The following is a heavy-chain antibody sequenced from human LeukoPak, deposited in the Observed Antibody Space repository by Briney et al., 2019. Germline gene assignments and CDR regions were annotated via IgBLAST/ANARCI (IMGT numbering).Heavy chain of an antibody. CDR3: ARDKYYYGSGSDGNWFDP. D-gene: IGHD3-10*01. V-gene: IGHV4-59*12. CDR1: GGSISSYY. Sequence: PSETLSLTCTVSGGSISSYYWSWIRQPPGKGLEWIGYIYYSGSTNYNPSLKSRVTISVDTSKNQFSLKLSSVTAADTAVYYCARDKYYYGSGSDGNWFDPWGQGTLVTVSS. J-gene: IGHJ5*02. CDR2: IYYSGST.